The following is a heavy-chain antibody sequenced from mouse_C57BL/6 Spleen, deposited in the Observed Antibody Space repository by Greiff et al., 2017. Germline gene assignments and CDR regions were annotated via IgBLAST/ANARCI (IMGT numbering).Heavy chain of an antibody. CDR2: IDPSDSYT. J-gene: IGHJ3*01. CDR1: GYTFTSYW. V-gene: IGHV1-69*01. D-gene: IGHD2-4*01. Sequence: QVQLQQPGAELVMPGASVKLSCKASGYTFTSYWMHWVKQRPGQGLEWIGEIDPSDSYTNYNQKFKGKSTLTVDKSSCTAYMQLSSLTSEDSAVXYCARSYYDYDGGFAYWGQGTLVTVSA. CDR3: ARSYYDYDGGFAY.